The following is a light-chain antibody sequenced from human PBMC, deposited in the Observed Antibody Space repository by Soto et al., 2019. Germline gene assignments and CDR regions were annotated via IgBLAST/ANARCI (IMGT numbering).Light chain of an antibody. CDR1: QNVRSN. Sequence: EIMMKQSPATLSVSPGERATLSCWASQNVRSNLAWYQQKPGQAPRLLIYGASTRTTDIPARFSGSGSGTECTLTISSRQSDDSAVYYCQQYNNWPTLFTFGPGTKVEIK. J-gene: IGKJ3*01. CDR3: QQYNNWPTLFT. CDR2: GAS. V-gene: IGKV3-15*01.